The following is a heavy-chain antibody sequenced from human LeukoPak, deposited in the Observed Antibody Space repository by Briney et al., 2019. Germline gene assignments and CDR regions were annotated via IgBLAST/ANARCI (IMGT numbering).Heavy chain of an antibody. D-gene: IGHD3-10*01. J-gene: IGHJ4*02. CDR1: GFTPSTYS. V-gene: IGHV3-7*04. CDR2: IKQDVSEK. CDR3: ARDSLPALGYYFDY. Sequence: RSPGPSPAPSGFTPSTYSTRSVRQGPGKGLESVANIKQDVSEKYYVDSVKGRFTISRDNAKNSLYLQMNRLRAEDTAVYYCARDSLPALGYYFDYWGQGTLVTVSS.